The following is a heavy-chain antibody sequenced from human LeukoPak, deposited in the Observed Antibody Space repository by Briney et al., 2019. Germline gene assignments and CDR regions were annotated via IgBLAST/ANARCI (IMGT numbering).Heavy chain of an antibody. CDR2: IYSSGSI. V-gene: IGHV4-4*07. CDR1: GASMSTFY. Sequence: SETLSLTCTVSGASMSTFYLSWIRQPAGKGQEWLGRIYSSGSITYNPSLKSRLTMSVDASKNQFSLNLSSVTAADTAVYYCARLLPTRWFDPWGQGTLVTVSS. D-gene: IGHD2-15*01. J-gene: IGHJ5*02. CDR3: ARLLPTRWFDP.